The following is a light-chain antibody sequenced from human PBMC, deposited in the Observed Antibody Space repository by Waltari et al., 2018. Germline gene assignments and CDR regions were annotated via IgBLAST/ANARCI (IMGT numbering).Light chain of an antibody. CDR2: RNT. J-gene: IGLJ1*01. CDR1: QLGDKY. V-gene: IGLV3-1*01. Sequence: SYEVTQPLSVSVSPGQTASITCSGDQLGDKYVCWYQQKPGQSPVLVIYRNTKRPSGIPDRFSGSKSGNTATLTISGTQALDEADYYCQVWDKTTGVVGTGTKVTVL. CDR3: QVWDKTTGV.